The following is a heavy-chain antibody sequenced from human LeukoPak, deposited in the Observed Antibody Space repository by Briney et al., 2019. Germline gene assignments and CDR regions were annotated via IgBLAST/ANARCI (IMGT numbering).Heavy chain of an antibody. Sequence: GGSLRLSCAASGXTVSSNYMSWVRQAPGKGLEWVSVIYSGGSTYYADSVKGRFTISRHNSKNTLYLQMNSLRAEDTAVYYCARDADYGDYVLDYWGQGTLVTVSS. CDR1: GXTVSSNY. D-gene: IGHD4-17*01. CDR3: ARDADYGDYVLDY. J-gene: IGHJ4*02. V-gene: IGHV3-53*04. CDR2: IYSGGST.